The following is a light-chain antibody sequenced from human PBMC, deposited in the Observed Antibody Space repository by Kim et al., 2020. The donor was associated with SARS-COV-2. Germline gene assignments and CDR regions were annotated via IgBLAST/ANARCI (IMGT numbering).Light chain of an antibody. V-gene: IGLV2-8*01. J-gene: IGLJ1*01. CDR3: GSYAGSNNLYV. Sequence: QSVTITCTGTSSHVGAYIYFPWHQQQPGTAHKLIIYDVTKRPSGVPDRFSGSKSGYTASRTVSGLQAEDEDDDYCGSYAGSNNLYVFGTGTKVTVL. CDR1: SSHVGAYIY. CDR2: DVT.